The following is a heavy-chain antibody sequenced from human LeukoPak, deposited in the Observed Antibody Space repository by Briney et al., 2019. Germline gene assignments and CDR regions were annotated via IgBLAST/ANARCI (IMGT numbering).Heavy chain of an antibody. CDR2: ISAYNGNT. J-gene: IGHJ4*02. CDR1: GYTFTSYG. Sequence: ASVKVSCKASGYTFTSYGISWVRQAPGQGLEWMGWISAYNGNTNYAQKLQGRVTMTTDTSTSTAYMELRSLRSEDTAVYYCARDLIAVAGEGFDYWGQGTLVTVSS. CDR3: ARDLIAVAGEGFDY. D-gene: IGHD6-19*01. V-gene: IGHV1-18*01.